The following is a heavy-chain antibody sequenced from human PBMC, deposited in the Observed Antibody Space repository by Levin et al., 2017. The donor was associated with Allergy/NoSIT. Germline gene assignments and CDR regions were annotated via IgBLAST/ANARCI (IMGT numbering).Heavy chain of an antibody. Sequence: PSGGSLRLSCAASGFTFSSYWMHWVRQAPGKGLVWVSRISTDGSSTGYADSVKGRFTISRDNAKNTLYLQMNSLRAEDTAVYYCSTGYSSGWYSGGVDYWGQGTLVTVSS. D-gene: IGHD6-19*01. V-gene: IGHV3-74*01. J-gene: IGHJ4*02. CDR1: GFTFSSYW. CDR2: ISTDGSST. CDR3: STGYSSGWYSGGVDY.